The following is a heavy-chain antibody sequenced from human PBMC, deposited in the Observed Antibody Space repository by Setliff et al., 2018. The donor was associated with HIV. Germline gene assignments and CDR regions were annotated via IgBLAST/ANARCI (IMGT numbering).Heavy chain of an antibody. Sequence: AASVKVSCKASGYTFTDYYIHWVRQAPGQGLEWMGWIYPNTGGTNYAQKFQGRVTMTRDTSISTAYMELSRLRSDDTAVYYCASRRITMVRGVISNDYYYYYMDVWGKGTTVTVSS. CDR1: GYTFTDYY. CDR3: ASRRITMVRGVISNDYYYYYMDV. CDR2: IYPNTGGT. J-gene: IGHJ6*03. D-gene: IGHD3-10*01. V-gene: IGHV1-2*02.